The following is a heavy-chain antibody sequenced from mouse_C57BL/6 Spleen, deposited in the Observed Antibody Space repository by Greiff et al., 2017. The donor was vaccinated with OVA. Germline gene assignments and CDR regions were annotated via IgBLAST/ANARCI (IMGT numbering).Heavy chain of an antibody. V-gene: IGHV1-42*01. J-gene: IGHJ3*01. CDR3: ARSYDYDSCAY. D-gene: IGHD2-4*01. Sequence: VQLQQSGPELVKPGASVKISCKASGYSFTGYYMNWVKQSPEKSLEWIGEINPSTGGTTYNQKFKAKATLTVDKSSSTAYMQLKSLTSEDSAVYDCARSYDYDSCAYWGQGTLVTVSA. CDR2: INPSTGGT. CDR1: GYSFTGYY.